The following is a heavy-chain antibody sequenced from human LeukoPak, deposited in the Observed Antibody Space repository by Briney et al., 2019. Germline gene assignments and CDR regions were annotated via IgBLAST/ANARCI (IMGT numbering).Heavy chain of an antibody. CDR3: ARAIDRFWTSASGY. CDR2: INSDGSST. D-gene: IGHD3-3*01. J-gene: IGHJ4*02. CDR1: GFTFSSYW. V-gene: IGHV3-74*01. Sequence: GGSLGLSCAASGFTFSSYWMHWVRQAPGKGLVWVSRINSDGSSTSYADSVKGRFTISRDNAKNTLYLQMGSLRAEDMAVYYCARAIDRFWTSASGYWGQGTLVTVSS.